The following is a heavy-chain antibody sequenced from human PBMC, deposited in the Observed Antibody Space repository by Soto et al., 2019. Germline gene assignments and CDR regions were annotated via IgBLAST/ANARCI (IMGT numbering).Heavy chain of an antibody. Sequence: EVLLVESGGGLIQPGGSLRLSCAASGFSVSSHYMHWVRQAPGKGLEWVSLIYSGGGSYYTDSVKGRFTISRDNSKNTLYLQMIKLRADDTAVYYCARAGGIAAAATLGYWGQGTLVTVSS. D-gene: IGHD6-13*01. J-gene: IGHJ4*02. CDR2: IYSGGGS. CDR1: GFSVSSHY. V-gene: IGHV3-53*01. CDR3: ARAGGIAAAATLGY.